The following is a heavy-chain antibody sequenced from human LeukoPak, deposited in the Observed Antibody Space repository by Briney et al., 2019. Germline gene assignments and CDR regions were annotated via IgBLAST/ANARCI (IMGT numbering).Heavy chain of an antibody. Sequence: SETLSLTCTVSGGSISSYYWSWIRQPPGKGLEWIGYIYYGGNTNYNPSLQSRVTISVDTSKSQFSLKLSSVTAADTAVYYCARLTRRSGNYFDYWGQGTLVTVSS. CDR3: ARLTRRSGNYFDY. D-gene: IGHD1-1*01. J-gene: IGHJ4*02. CDR2: IYYGGNT. V-gene: IGHV4-59*01. CDR1: GGSISSYY.